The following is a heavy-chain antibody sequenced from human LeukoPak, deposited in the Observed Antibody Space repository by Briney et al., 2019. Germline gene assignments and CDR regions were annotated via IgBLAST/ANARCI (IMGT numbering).Heavy chain of an antibody. J-gene: IGHJ4*02. CDR3: ARDPSQYSSRNHY. CDR1: GFTFSSYW. Sequence: PGGSLRLSCAASGFTFSSYWMHWVRQAPGKGLVWVSRINSDGSTTTYADSVKGRFTISRDNAKNSLYLQMNSLRAEDTAVYYCARDPSQYSSRNHYWGQGTLVTVSS. CDR2: INSDGSTT. D-gene: IGHD6-13*01. V-gene: IGHV3-74*01.